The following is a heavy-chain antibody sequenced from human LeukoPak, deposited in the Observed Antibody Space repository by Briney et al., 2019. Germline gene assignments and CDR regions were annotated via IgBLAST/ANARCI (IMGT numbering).Heavy chain of an antibody. CDR3: ARERLLWFGELSYYFDY. V-gene: IGHV4-34*01. J-gene: IGHJ4*02. D-gene: IGHD3-10*01. CDR1: GGSFSGYY. Sequence: SETLSLTCAVYGGSFSGYYWSWIRQPPGKGLEWIGEINHSGSTNYNPSLKSRVTISVDTSKNQFSLKLSSVTAADTAVYYCARERLLWFGELSYYFDYWGQGTLVTVSS. CDR2: INHSGST.